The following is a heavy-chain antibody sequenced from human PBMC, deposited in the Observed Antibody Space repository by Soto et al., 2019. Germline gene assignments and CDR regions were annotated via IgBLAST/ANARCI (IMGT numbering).Heavy chain of an antibody. D-gene: IGHD6-19*01. CDR2: INHSGST. V-gene: IGHV4-34*01. Sequence: QVQLQQWGAGLLKPSETLSLTCAVYGGSFSGYYWSWIRQPPGKGLEWIGEINHSGSTNYNPSLKSRVAISVDTAKNQCSLKLSSVTAADTAVYYCARGEQWLKYWGQGTLVTVSS. CDR1: GGSFSGYY. J-gene: IGHJ4*02. CDR3: ARGEQWLKY.